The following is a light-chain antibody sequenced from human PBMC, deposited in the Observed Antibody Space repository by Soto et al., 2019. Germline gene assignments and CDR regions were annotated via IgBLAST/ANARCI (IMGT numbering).Light chain of an antibody. CDR2: GAS. CDR1: QSVSSK. V-gene: IGKV3-15*01. Sequence: EIVMTQSPATLSVSPGERATLSCRASQSVSSKLAWYQQKPGQAPRALIYGASTRATGIPARFSGSGSGTEFTLTISGLQSEDFAIYYCQHYNDWPPTWTFGQGTRVEIK. CDR3: QHYNDWPPTWT. J-gene: IGKJ1*01.